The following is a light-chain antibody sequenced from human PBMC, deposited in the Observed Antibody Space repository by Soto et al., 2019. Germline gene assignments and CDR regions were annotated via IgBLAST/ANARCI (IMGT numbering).Light chain of an antibody. V-gene: IGLV2-11*01. J-gene: IGLJ2*01. CDR1: SSDIGGYNY. CDR2: GVT. CDR3: CSYAGSHTFVV. Sequence: QSALTQPPSVSGSPGQSVTISCTGTSSDIGGYNYVSWYQQHPGEAPKLLIYGVTKRPSGVPDRFSGSKSGYTASLTISGLQAEDEADYYCCSYAGSHTFVVFGGGTKVTVL.